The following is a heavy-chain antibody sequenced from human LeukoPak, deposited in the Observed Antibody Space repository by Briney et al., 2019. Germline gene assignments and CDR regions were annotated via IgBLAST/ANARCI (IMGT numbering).Heavy chain of an antibody. CDR1: GYTFTGYY. Sequence: ASVKVSCTPSGYTFTGYYMHWVRQAPGQGLEWMGWINPNSGGTNYAQKFQGRVTMTRDTSISTAYMELSRLRSDDTAVYYCASWPSRSGYYYGHAVYDYWGQGPVVTVSS. CDR2: INPNSGGT. CDR3: ASWPSRSGYYYGHAVYDY. D-gene: IGHD3-22*01. V-gene: IGHV1-2*02. J-gene: IGHJ4*02.